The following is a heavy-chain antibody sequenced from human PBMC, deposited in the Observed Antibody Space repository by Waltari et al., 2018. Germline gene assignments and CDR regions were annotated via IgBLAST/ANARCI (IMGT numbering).Heavy chain of an antibody. Sequence: QVQLVQSGAEVKKPGSSVKVSCKASGGPFRSSALSRGRPAPGQGLEWMGRIIPILGIANYAQKFQGRVTITADKSTSTAYMELSSLRSEDTAVYYCARDQCSGGSCYRTNYYYGMDVWGQGTTVTVSS. CDR1: GGPFRSSA. D-gene: IGHD2-15*01. J-gene: IGHJ6*02. V-gene: IGHV1-69*04. CDR2: IIPILGIA. CDR3: ARDQCSGGSCYRTNYYYGMDV.